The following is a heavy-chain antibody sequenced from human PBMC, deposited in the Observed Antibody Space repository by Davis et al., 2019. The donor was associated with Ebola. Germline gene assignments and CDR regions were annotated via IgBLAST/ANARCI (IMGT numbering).Heavy chain of an antibody. J-gene: IGHJ4*02. CDR2: IYHSGST. V-gene: IGHV4-34*01. CDR3: ARERGYCSGGSCYSGHFDY. Sequence: MPSETLSLTCAVYGGSFSGYYWSWIRQPPGKGLEWIGEIYHSGSTNYNPSLKSRVTISVDTSKNQFSLKLSSVTAADTAVYYCARERGYCSGGSCYSGHFDYWGQGTLVTVSS. CDR1: GGSFSGYY. D-gene: IGHD2-15*01.